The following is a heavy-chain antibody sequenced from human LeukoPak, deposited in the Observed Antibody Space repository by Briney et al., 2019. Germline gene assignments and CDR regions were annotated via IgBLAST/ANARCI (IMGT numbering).Heavy chain of an antibody. CDR3: ARDRGYGFDY. Sequence: PGGSLRLSCAASGFTFSSCAMSWVRQAPGKGLEWVSTIIDSGNSLYYADSVEGRFTISRDNSKNTLYLQMNSLRAGDTAVYYCARDRGYGFDYWGPGTLVIVSS. J-gene: IGHJ4*02. D-gene: IGHD5-12*01. CDR2: IIDSGNSL. CDR1: GFTFSSCA. V-gene: IGHV3-23*01.